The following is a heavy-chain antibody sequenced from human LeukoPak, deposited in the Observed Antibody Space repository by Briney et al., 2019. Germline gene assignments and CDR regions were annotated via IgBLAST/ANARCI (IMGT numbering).Heavy chain of an antibody. CDR3: VRVSSGWSKKHYYGMDV. D-gene: IGHD6-19*01. Sequence: GWSLRLSCAASGFTFSSYGMHWVRQAPGKGLEWVAVIWYDGSNKYYADSVKGRFTISRDNSKNTLYLQMNSLRAEDTAVYYCVRVSSGWSKKHYYGMDVWGQGTLVTVSS. CDR2: IWYDGSNK. CDR1: GFTFSSYG. V-gene: IGHV3-33*01. J-gene: IGHJ6*02.